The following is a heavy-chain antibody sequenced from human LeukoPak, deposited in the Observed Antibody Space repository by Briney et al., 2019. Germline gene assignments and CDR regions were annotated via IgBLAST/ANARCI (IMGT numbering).Heavy chain of an antibody. V-gene: IGHV3-48*03. Sequence: SGGSLRLSCAASGFTFSSYEMNWVRQAPGKGLEWVSYISSSGSTIYYADSVKGRFTISRDNAKNSLYLQMNSLRAEDTAVYYCARATARGYDFWSGYQTCFDYWGQGTLVTVSS. D-gene: IGHD3-3*01. CDR2: ISSSGSTI. J-gene: IGHJ4*02. CDR3: ARATARGYDFWSGYQTCFDY. CDR1: GFTFSSYE.